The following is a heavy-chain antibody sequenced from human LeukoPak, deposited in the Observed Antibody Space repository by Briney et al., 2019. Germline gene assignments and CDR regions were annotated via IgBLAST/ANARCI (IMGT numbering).Heavy chain of an antibody. J-gene: IGHJ4*02. V-gene: IGHV3-23*01. CDR3: AKGLGFMPQFDY. CDR1: GFTFTTEA. D-gene: IGHD6-19*01. CDR2: ISDDGGTT. Sequence: GGSLRLSCAASGFTFTTEAMTWVRQAPGRGREGLSTISDDGGTTSYADCVKGRFTISRDNSKHIVYLQTNSLRAADTAFYYCAKGLGFMPQFDYWGQGTLVAVSS.